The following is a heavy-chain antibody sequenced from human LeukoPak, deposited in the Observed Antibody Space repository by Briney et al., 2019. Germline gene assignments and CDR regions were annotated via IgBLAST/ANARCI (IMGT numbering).Heavy chain of an antibody. J-gene: IGHJ6*03. CDR3: ASAMGATTGHYYYYMDV. CDR1: GGSISSYY. D-gene: IGHD1-26*01. Sequence: PSETLSLTCTVSGGSISSYYWSWIRQPAGNGLEWIGRIYTSGSTNYNPSLKSRVTMSVDTSKNQFSLKLSSVTAADTAVYYCASAMGATTGHYYYYMDVWGKGTTVTISS. CDR2: IYTSGST. V-gene: IGHV4-4*07.